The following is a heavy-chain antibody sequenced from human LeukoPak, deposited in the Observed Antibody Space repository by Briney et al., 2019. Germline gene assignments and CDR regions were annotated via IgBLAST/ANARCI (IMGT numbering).Heavy chain of an antibody. D-gene: IGHD3-9*01. Sequence: SETLSLTCAVYGGSFSGYYWSWIRQPPGKGLEWIGEINHSGSTNYNPPLKSRVTISVDTSKNQFSLKLSSVTAADTAVYYCARGDYDILTGYGFDYYYGMDVWGKGTTVTVSS. CDR1: GGSFSGYY. CDR2: INHSGST. J-gene: IGHJ6*04. CDR3: ARGDYDILTGYGFDYYYGMDV. V-gene: IGHV4-34*01.